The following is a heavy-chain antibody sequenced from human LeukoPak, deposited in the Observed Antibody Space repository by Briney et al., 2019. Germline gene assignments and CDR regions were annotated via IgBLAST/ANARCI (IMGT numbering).Heavy chain of an antibody. CDR2: IYYSGST. CDR1: GGSISSSSYY. D-gene: IGHD3-10*01. Sequence: PSETLSLTCTVSGGSISSSSYYWGWIRQPPGKGLEWIGSIYYSGSTYYNPSLKSRVTISVDTSKNQFSLKLSSVTAADTAVYYCARATYYYDSGTYQVFDIWGQGTMVTVSS. J-gene: IGHJ3*02. CDR3: ARATYYYDSGTYQVFDI. V-gene: IGHV4-39*07.